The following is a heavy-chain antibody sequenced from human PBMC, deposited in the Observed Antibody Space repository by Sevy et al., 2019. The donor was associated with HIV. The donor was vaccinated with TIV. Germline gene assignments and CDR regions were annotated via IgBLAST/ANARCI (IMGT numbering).Heavy chain of an antibody. Sequence: ASVKVSCKASGYTFTSYYMHWVRQAPGQGLEWMGIINPNDGSTSYAQKFQGRVTMTRDTSTSTVYMELSSLRSEDTAVYYCARDHTGIGSNWYGAFDIWGRGKMF. CDR2: INPNDGST. J-gene: IGHJ3*02. CDR1: GYTFTSYY. D-gene: IGHD6-13*01. CDR3: ARDHTGIGSNWYGAFDI. V-gene: IGHV1-46*01.